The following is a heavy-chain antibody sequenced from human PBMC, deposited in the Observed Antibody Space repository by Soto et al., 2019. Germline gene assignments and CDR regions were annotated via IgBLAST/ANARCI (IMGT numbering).Heavy chain of an antibody. V-gene: IGHV3-33*07. D-gene: IGHD6-19*01. CDR3: ARPLVAPVAGPYYYGMDV. J-gene: IGHJ6*02. CDR2: IWYDGNTK. Sequence: GSLRLSCTAAGFPFHWYGFNWVRQAPGQGLEWVVVIWYDGNTKYYADSVKGRFTISRDNLRSTVYLQMNSLTAEDTAVYYCARPLVAPVAGPYYYGMDVWGQGTTVTVSS. CDR1: GFPFHWYG.